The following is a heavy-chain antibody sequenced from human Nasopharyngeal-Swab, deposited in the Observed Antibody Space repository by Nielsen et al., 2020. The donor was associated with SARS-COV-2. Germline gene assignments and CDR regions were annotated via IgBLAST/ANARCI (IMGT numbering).Heavy chain of an antibody. D-gene: IGHD3-9*01. Sequence: ASVKVSCKASGYTFTSYAMHWVRQAPGQRLEWMGWINAGNGNTKYSQKFQGRVTITRDTSASTAYMELRSLRSDDTAVYYCARASFLGDILGADPWGQGTLVTVSS. CDR1: GYTFTSYA. J-gene: IGHJ5*02. CDR3: ARASFLGDILGADP. V-gene: IGHV1-3*01. CDR2: INAGNGNT.